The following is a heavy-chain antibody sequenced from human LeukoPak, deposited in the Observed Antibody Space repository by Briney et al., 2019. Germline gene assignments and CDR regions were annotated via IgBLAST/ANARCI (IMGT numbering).Heavy chain of an antibody. CDR2: IKQDGSEK. Sequence: GGSLRLSCAASGFTFSSYWTSWVRQAPGKGLEWVANIKQDGSEKYYVDSVKGRFTISRDNAKNSLYLQMNSLRAEDTAVYYCAREKALRFLEWPDYGMDVWGQGTPVTVSS. V-gene: IGHV3-7*01. J-gene: IGHJ6*02. D-gene: IGHD3-3*01. CDR3: AREKALRFLEWPDYGMDV. CDR1: GFTFSSYW.